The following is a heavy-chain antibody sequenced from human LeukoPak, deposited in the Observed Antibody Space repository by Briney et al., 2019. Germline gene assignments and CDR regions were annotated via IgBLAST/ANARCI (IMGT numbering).Heavy chain of an antibody. Sequence: PGGSLRLSCTASGFTFSNYCMTWVRQAPGKGLEWVASIKQDGSEKQYVGSVRGRFTISRDNAKNVLDLQMDSLTAEDTALYCGAKDIHYFQSDYWGQGTLVTVSS. D-gene: IGHD3-10*01. CDR3: AKDIHYFQSDY. V-gene: IGHV3-7*01. CDR2: IKQDGSEK. J-gene: IGHJ4*02. CDR1: GFTFSNYC.